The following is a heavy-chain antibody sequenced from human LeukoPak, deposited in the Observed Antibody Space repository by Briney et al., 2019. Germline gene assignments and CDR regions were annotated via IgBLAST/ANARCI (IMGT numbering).Heavy chain of an antibody. V-gene: IGHV3-21*04. Sequence: GGSLRLSCAASGFTFSSYSMNWVRQAPGKGLEWVSSISSSSSYIYYADSVKGRFTISRDNAKNSLYLQMNSLRAEDTAVYYCAKGEGLSSIAARLKVDWFDPWGQGTLVTVSS. J-gene: IGHJ5*02. CDR3: AKGEGLSSIAARLKVDWFDP. D-gene: IGHD6-6*01. CDR1: GFTFSSYS. CDR2: ISSSSSYI.